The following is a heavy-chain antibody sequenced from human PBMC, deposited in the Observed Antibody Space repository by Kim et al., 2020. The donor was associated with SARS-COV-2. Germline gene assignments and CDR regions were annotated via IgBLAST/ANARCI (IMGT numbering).Heavy chain of an antibody. Sequence: SETLSLTCTVSGGSISSYYWSWIRQPPGKGLEWIGYIYYSGSTNYNPSLKSRVTISVDTSKNQFSLKLSSVTAADTAVYYCARDRVITMVRGVTSNYYYYYGMDVWGQGTTVTVSS. CDR3: ARDRVITMVRGVTSNYYYYYGMDV. CDR1: GGSISSYY. J-gene: IGHJ6*02. CDR2: IYYSGST. V-gene: IGHV4-59*01. D-gene: IGHD3-10*01.